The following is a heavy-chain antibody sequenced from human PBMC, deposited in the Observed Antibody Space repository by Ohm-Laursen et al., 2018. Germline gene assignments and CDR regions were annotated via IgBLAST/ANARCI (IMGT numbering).Heavy chain of an antibody. D-gene: IGHD2-15*01. V-gene: IGHV3-23*01. CDR2: LSGSGHDT. CDR3: AKTRYFSRGSCDFDY. J-gene: IGHJ4*02. Sequence: SLRLPCTASGFTFSSYAMSWVRQAPEKGLEWVSGLSGSGHDTYYTDSVKGRFTISRDNSKNTLYLQMNGLRAEDTAVYYCAKTRYFSRGSCDFDYWGQGTLVTVSS. CDR1: GFTFSSYA.